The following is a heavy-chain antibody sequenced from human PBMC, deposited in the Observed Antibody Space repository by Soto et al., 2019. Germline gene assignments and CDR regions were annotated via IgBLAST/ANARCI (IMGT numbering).Heavy chain of an antibody. Sequence: GASVKVSCKASGGTFSSYAISWVRQAPGQGLEWMGGIIPIFGTANYAQKFQGRVTITADESTSTAYMELSSLRSEDTAVYYCARDLDGGYSYGRDYWGQGTLDTVSS. CDR1: GGTFSSYA. D-gene: IGHD5-18*01. V-gene: IGHV1-69*13. CDR2: IIPIFGTA. CDR3: ARDLDGGYSYGRDY. J-gene: IGHJ4*02.